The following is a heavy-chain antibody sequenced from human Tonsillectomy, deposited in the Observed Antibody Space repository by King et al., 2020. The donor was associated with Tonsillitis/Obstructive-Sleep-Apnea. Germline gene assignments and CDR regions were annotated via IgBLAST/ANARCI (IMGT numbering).Heavy chain of an antibody. J-gene: IGHJ5*02. CDR1: GGSVTSGNYY. CDR2: YSSRGST. V-gene: IGHV4-61*03. Sequence: VQLQESGPGLVKPSETLSLTCTVSGGSVTSGNYYWGWIRQSPGKGLEWIGYYSSRGSTTYNPSLQSRVTISVDTSENHFSLRLNSVTAADAAVYYCARGDFFSTNNWFDPRGPGIRVTVSS. CDR3: ARGDFFSTNNWFDP. D-gene: IGHD2-2*01.